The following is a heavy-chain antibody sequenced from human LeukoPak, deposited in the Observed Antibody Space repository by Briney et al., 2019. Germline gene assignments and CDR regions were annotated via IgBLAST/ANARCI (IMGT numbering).Heavy chain of an antibody. CDR3: ARGTYYYDSSGPGN. CDR2: ISSSGSTI. J-gene: IGHJ4*02. D-gene: IGHD3-22*01. V-gene: IGHV3-11*01. CDR1: GFTFSDYY. Sequence: PGESLTLSGAASGFTFSDYYMSWIRQAPGKGLEWVSYISSSGSTIYYADSVKGRFTISRDNAKNSLYLQMNSLRAEDTAVYYCARGTYYYDSSGPGNWGQGTLVTVSS.